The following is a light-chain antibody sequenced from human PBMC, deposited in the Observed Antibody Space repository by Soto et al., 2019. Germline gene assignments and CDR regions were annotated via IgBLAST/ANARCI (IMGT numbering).Light chain of an antibody. CDR1: QGFSSY. Sequence: DIQLTQSPSFLSASIGDRVTITCRASQGFSSYLAWYQQNPGKAPNLLIYDASTLQSGVPSRFSGSGSGTEFTLTISSLQPEDFASYYCQQVDSSPWTFGQGTKVEIK. J-gene: IGKJ1*01. V-gene: IGKV1-9*01. CDR3: QQVDSSPWT. CDR2: DAS.